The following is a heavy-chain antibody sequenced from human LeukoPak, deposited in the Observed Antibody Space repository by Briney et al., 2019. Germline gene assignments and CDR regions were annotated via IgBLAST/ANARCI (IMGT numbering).Heavy chain of an antibody. CDR3: AREDTALVIAY. V-gene: IGHV4-61*01. J-gene: IGHJ4*02. Sequence: SETLSLTCTVFGGSVSSGSYYWSWIRQPPGKGLEWIGYIYYSGSTYYNPSLKSRITISVDTSKNQFSLKLSSVTAADTAVYYCAREDTALVIAYWGQGTLVTVSS. CDR1: GGSVSSGSYY. CDR2: IYYSGST. D-gene: IGHD5-18*01.